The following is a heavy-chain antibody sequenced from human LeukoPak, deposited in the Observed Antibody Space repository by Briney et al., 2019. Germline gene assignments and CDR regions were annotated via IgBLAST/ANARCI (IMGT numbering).Heavy chain of an antibody. Sequence: GGSLRLSCAASGFTFSSYSMNWVRQAPGKGLEWVSSISSSSYIYYADSVKGRFTISRDNAKNSLYLQMNSLRAEDTAVYYCARVGLGASLDAFDIWGQGTMVTVSS. J-gene: IGHJ3*02. CDR2: ISSSSYI. CDR1: GFTFSSYS. V-gene: IGHV3-21*01. D-gene: IGHD3-10*01. CDR3: ARVGLGASLDAFDI.